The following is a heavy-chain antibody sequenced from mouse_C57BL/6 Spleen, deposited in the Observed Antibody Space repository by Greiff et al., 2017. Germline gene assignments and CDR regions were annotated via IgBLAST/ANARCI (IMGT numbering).Heavy chain of an antibody. CDR3: ARPVITTVVGDY. CDR1: GYTFTSYW. D-gene: IGHD1-1*01. V-gene: IGHV1-64*01. Sequence: QVQLKQSGAELVKPGASVKLSCKASGYTFTSYWMHWVKQRPGQGLEWIGMIHPNSGSTNYNEKFKSKATLTVDKSSSTAYMQLSSLTSEDSAVYYCARPVITTVVGDYWGQGTTLTVSS. CDR2: IHPNSGST. J-gene: IGHJ2*01.